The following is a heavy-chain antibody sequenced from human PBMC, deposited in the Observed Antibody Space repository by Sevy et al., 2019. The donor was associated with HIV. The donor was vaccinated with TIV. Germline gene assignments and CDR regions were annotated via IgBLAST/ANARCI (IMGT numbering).Heavy chain of an antibody. CDR1: GFTFSSYA. Sequence: GGSLRLSCAASGFTFSSYAMSWVRQAPGKGLEWVSAISGSGGSTYYANSVKGRFTISRDNSKNTLYLQMNSLRAEDTAVYDCALPTVITMIVVVTDYWGQGTLVTVSS. J-gene: IGHJ4*02. CDR3: ALPTVITMIVVVTDY. D-gene: IGHD3-22*01. CDR2: ISGSGGST. V-gene: IGHV3-23*01.